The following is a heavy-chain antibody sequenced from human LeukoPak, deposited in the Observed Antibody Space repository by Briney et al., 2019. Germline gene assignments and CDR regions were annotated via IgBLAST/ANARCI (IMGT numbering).Heavy chain of an antibody. J-gene: IGHJ5*02. CDR1: GFTFSSYA. CDR2: ISGGGGST. Sequence: GGSLRLSCAASGFTFSSYAMSWVRQAPGKGLEWVSTISGGGGSTYYADSVKGQFTISRDNSKNTLYLQMNSLRAEDTAVYYCAKERASSGWYHWFDPWGQGTLVTVSS. V-gene: IGHV3-23*01. CDR3: AKERASSGWYHWFDP. D-gene: IGHD6-19*01.